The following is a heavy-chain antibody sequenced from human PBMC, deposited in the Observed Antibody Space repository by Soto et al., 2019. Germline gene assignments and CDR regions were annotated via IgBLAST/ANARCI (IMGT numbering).Heavy chain of an antibody. CDR1: GFTFSSYA. D-gene: IGHD3-22*01. CDR2: ISYDGSNK. J-gene: IGHJ5*02. V-gene: IGHV3-30-3*01. CDR3: AREGTSYYYDSSGYYNWFDP. Sequence: QVQLVESGGGVVQPGRSLRLSCAASGFTFSSYAMHWVRQAPGKGLEWVAVISYDGSNKYYADSVKGRFTISRDNSKNTLYLRMNSLRAEDTAVYYCAREGTSYYYDSSGYYNWFDPWGQGTLVTVSS.